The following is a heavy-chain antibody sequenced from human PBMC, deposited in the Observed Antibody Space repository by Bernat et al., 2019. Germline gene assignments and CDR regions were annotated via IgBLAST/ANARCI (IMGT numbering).Heavy chain of an antibody. V-gene: IGHV3-15*07. J-gene: IGHJ4*02. D-gene: IGHD3-10*01. Sequence: EVQLVESGGGLVKPGGSLRLSCAASGFTFSNAWMNGVRQAPGKGLEWVGRIKSKTDGGTTDYAAPVKGRFTISRDDSKNTLYLQMNSLKTEDTAVYYGTTKAQRLLWFGESYDYWGQGTLVTVSS. CDR1: GFTFSNAW. CDR3: TTKAQRLLWFGESYDY. CDR2: IKSKTDGGTT.